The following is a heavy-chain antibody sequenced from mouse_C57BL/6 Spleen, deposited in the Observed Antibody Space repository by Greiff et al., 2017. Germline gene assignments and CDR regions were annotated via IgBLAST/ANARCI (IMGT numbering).Heavy chain of an antibody. CDR3: ARPPNCEGYAMDY. Sequence: EVKLMESGGGLVKPGGSLKLSCEASGFTFSDYGMHWVRQAPEKGLEWVAYISSGSSTIYYADTVKGRFTISRDNAKNTLFLQMTSLGSEDTAMYYWARPPNCEGYAMDYWGQGTSGTVAS. D-gene: IGHD4-1*01. V-gene: IGHV5-17*01. CDR1: GFTFSDYG. CDR2: ISSGSSTI. J-gene: IGHJ4*01.